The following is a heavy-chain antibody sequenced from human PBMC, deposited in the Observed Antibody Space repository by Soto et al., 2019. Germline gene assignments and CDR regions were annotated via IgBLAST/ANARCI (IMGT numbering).Heavy chain of an antibody. V-gene: IGHV3-15*01. CDR2: IKSKTDGGTT. D-gene: IGHD6-19*01. Sequence: PGGSLRLSCAASGFTFSNAWMSWVRQAPGKGLEWVGRIKSKTDGGTTDYAAPVKGRFTISRDDSKNTLYLQMNSLKTEDTAVYYCTTYSSGWMGSYYFDYWGQGTLVTGSS. CDR1: GFTFSNAW. J-gene: IGHJ4*02. CDR3: TTYSSGWMGSYYFDY.